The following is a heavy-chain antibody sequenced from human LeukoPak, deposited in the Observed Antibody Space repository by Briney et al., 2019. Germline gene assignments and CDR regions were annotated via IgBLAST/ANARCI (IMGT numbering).Heavy chain of an antibody. D-gene: IGHD5-18*01. CDR1: GFTFSSYE. V-gene: IGHV3-49*04. Sequence: GGSLRLSCAASGFTFSSYEMNWVRQAPGKGLEWVGFIRSNAYGGTTEYAASVRGRFTISRDDSKSAAYLQMNSLKTEDTAVHYCTRGRGYSYGYGDYWGQGTLVTVSS. CDR3: TRGRGYSYGYGDY. CDR2: IRSNAYGGTT. J-gene: IGHJ4*02.